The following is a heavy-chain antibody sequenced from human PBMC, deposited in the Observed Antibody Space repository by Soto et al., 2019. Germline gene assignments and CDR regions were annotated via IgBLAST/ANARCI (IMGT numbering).Heavy chain of an antibody. CDR1: GFTFSSYA. D-gene: IGHD3-3*01. J-gene: IGHJ6*02. V-gene: IGHV3-23*01. CDR2: ISGSGGST. CDR3: AKADGTRITIFGVVRNHGMDV. Sequence: GESLKISCAASGFTFSSYAMSWVRQAPGKGLEWVSAISGSGGSTYYADSVKGRFTISRDNSKNTLYLQMNSLRAEDTAVYYCAKADGTRITIFGVVRNHGMDVWGQGTTVTVSS.